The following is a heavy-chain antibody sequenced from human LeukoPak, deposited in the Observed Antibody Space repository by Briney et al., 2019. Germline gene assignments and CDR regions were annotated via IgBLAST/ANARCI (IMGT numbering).Heavy chain of an antibody. CDR3: VRDSPDGYTHGHRYYNMDV. J-gene: IGHJ6*03. CDR1: GGSISSSSSY. V-gene: IGHV4-39*07. CDR2: IYYSGSS. D-gene: IGHD1-1*01. Sequence: SETLSLTCTVSGGSISSSSSYWGWIRQPPGKGLEWIGSIYYSGSSYYNPSLKSRVTISVDTSKNHFSLKLRSVTAADTAVYYCVRDSPDGYTHGHRYYNMDVWGKGTTVTVS.